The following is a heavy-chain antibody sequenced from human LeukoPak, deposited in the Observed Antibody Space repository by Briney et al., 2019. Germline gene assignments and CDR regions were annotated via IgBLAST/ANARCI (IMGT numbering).Heavy chain of an antibody. V-gene: IGHV1-8*01. CDR3: ARVVKAGTEPFDY. D-gene: IGHD1-7*01. CDR1: GYTFTSYD. CDR2: MNPNSGNT. J-gene: IGHJ4*02. Sequence: GSVKVSCKASGYTFTSYDINWVRQATGQGLEWMGWMNPNSGNTGYAQKFQGRVTMTRNTSISTAYMELSSLRSEDTAVYYCARVVKAGTEPFDYWGQGTLVTVPS.